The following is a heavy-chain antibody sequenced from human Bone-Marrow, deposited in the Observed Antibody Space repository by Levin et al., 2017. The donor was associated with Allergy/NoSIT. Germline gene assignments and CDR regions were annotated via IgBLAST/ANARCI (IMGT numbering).Heavy chain of an antibody. D-gene: IGHD5-18*01. CDR2: ISAYNGNT. J-gene: IGHJ6*02. Sequence: PEASVKVSCKASGYTFTSYGISWVRQAPGQGLEWMGWISAYNGNTNYAQKLQGRVTMTTDTSTSTAYMELRSLRSDDTAVYYCARGLGYLRDYYYYYGMDVWGQGTTVTVSS. CDR3: ARGLGYLRDYYYYYGMDV. CDR1: GYTFTSYG. V-gene: IGHV1-18*01.